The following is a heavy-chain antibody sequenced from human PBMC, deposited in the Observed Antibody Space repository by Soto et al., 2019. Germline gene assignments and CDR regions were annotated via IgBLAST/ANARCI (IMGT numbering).Heavy chain of an antibody. CDR3: GKERRGSGWSVCNF. V-gene: IGHV3-23*01. CDR1: GFPFRHYA. J-gene: IGHJ4*02. Sequence: LRLSCTASGFPFRHYAMNWVRQGPGTRLEWVADISGSGDSARYADSVRGRFTISRDNSRDTLYLQMNSLRVDDTAVYYCGKERRGSGWSVCNFWGQGAPVPVSS. CDR2: ISGSGDSA. D-gene: IGHD6-19*01.